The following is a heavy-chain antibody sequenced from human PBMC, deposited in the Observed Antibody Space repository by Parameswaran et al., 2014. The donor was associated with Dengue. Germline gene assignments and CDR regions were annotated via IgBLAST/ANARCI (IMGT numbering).Heavy chain of an antibody. J-gene: IGHJ4*02. CDR3: ARGGMVRVFDY. CDR2: IYDSGST. D-gene: IGHD3-10*01. V-gene: IGHV4-61*03. Sequence: WIRQPPGKGLEWIGYIYDSGSTNYNPSLKSRVTISVDTSKNHFSLKLSSVTAADTAVYYCARGGMVRVFDYWGQGTLVTVSS.